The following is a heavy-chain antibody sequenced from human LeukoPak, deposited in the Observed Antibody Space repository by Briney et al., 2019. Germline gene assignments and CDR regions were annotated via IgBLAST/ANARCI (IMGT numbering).Heavy chain of an antibody. CDR3: ARDSGLGPTWHPFDH. J-gene: IGHJ4*02. V-gene: IGHV1-2*02. Sequence: GASVKVSCKASGYNFTDYYIHWVRQAPGQGLEWMGWINPKSGGKNHAQKFRGRVTMTRDTSISTAYMELSGLRSDDTAVYYCARDSGLGPTWHPFDHWGQGTPVTVSS. CDR2: INPKSGGK. D-gene: IGHD1-26*01. CDR1: GYNFTDYY.